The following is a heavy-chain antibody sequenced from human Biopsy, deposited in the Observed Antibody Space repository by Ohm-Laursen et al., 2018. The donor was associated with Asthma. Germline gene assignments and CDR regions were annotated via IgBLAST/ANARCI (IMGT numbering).Heavy chain of an antibody. J-gene: IGHJ4*02. CDR1: GGTFNTYV. CDR2: INSVFGTT. Sequence: SSVKVSCKPLGGTFNTYVIGWVRQDPGQGLEWMGGINSVFGTTTYPQKFQDRVTITADDSTSTVYMELSSLRSEDTAVYYCARKAGSCISRTCYSLDFRGQGTLVTVSS. D-gene: IGHD2-2*01. V-gene: IGHV1-69*01. CDR3: ARKAGSCISRTCYSLDF.